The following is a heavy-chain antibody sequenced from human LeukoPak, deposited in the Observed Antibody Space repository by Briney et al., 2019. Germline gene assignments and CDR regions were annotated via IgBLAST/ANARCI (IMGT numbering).Heavy chain of an antibody. CDR3: ATSPLSYYYDSSGPLADAFDI. CDR2: IDPSDSYT. V-gene: IGHV5-10-1*04. Sequence: PGESLRISCKGSGFSFTSYWISWVRQMPGKGLEWMGRIDPSDSYTNYSPSFQGQVTISADKSISTAYLQWSSLKASDTAMYYCATSPLSYYYDSSGPLADAFDIWGQGTMVTVSS. J-gene: IGHJ3*02. CDR1: GFSFTSYW. D-gene: IGHD3-22*01.